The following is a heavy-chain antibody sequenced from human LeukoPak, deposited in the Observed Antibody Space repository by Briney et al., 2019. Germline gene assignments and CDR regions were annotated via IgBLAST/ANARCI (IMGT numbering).Heavy chain of an antibody. J-gene: IGHJ4*02. Sequence: GGSLRLSCAASGFTFSSYAMSWVRQAPGKGLEWVSSISGSGGSTYYADSVKGRFTISRDTSKSTLYLQMNSLRAEDTAVYYCARDLRLSLGYYDSSGSPAPFDYWGQGTLVTVSS. CDR2: ISGSGGST. CDR1: GFTFSSYA. V-gene: IGHV3-23*01. D-gene: IGHD3-22*01. CDR3: ARDLRLSLGYYDSSGSPAPFDY.